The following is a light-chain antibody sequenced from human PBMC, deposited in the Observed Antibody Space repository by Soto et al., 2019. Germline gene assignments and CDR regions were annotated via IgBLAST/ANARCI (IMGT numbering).Light chain of an antibody. V-gene: IGKV1-5*03. J-gene: IGKJ3*01. Sequence: DIQMTQSPSTLSASVGDRVTITCRASQSISSWLAWYQQKPGKAPKLLIYKASSLESGVPSRFSGSGSGTEFTLTISSLQPDDFATYSCQQYNSYSPRTFGPGTKVDIK. CDR1: QSISSW. CDR3: QQYNSYSPRT. CDR2: KAS.